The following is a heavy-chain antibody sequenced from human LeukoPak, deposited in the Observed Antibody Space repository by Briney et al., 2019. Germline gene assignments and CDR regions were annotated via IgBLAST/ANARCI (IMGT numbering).Heavy chain of an antibody. CDR2: ISSSSSAI. V-gene: IGHV3-48*01. D-gene: IGHD3-3*01. J-gene: IGHJ4*02. CDR3: EKEGFGVSRKFDN. CDR1: GFTFSSYT. Sequence: GGSLRLSCAASGFTFSSYTMNWVRQAPGKGLEWISYISSSSSAIYYADSVKGRFTISRDNAKNSLYLQMSSLRAEDTAVYYCEKEGFGVSRKFDNWGQGTLVTVSS.